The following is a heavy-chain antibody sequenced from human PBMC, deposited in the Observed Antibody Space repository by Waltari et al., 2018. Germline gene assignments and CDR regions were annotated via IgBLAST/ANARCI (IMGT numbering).Heavy chain of an antibody. CDR1: GFTFGRYS. Sequence: EVQLVESGGGLVKPGGSLRLSCVGSGFTFGRYSLSWVRQAPGKGLEWVSSIRGTSSYRHSAESVKGRFTIYRHNGKTALYLHMNSMRADDTAIYYWARVRGCYSRSCYSDIWGQGPLVTVSS. CDR2: IRGTSSYR. J-gene: IGHJ4*02. D-gene: IGHD6-13*01. V-gene: IGHV3-21*01. CDR3: ARVRGCYSRSCYSDI.